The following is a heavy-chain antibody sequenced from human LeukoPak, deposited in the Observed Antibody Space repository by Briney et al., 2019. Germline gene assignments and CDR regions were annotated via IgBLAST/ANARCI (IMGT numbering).Heavy chain of an antibody. CDR3: ATYSSSWYAKGDYFDY. J-gene: IGHJ4*02. V-gene: IGHV4-31*03. D-gene: IGHD6-13*01. Sequence: SETLSLTCTVSSGSISSGGYYWSWIRQHPGKGLEWIGYIYYSGSTYYNPSLKSRVTISVDTSKNQFSLKLSSVTAADTAVYYCATYSSSWYAKGDYFDYWGQGALVTVSS. CDR1: SGSISSGGYY. CDR2: IYYSGST.